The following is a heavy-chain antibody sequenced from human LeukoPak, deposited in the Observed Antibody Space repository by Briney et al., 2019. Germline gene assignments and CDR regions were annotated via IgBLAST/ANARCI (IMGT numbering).Heavy chain of an antibody. V-gene: IGHV3-74*01. D-gene: IGHD6-13*01. J-gene: IGHJ6*02. Sequence: GESLKISCAASGFTFRSYWMHWVRHAPGKGLVWVSRVNSDGSSTIYADSVKGRFTISRDNAKTSLYLQMNSLRDEDTAVYYCARVEQQPRAVCGMDVWGQGTTVTVSS. CDR1: GFTFRSYW. CDR3: ARVEQQPRAVCGMDV. CDR2: VNSDGSST.